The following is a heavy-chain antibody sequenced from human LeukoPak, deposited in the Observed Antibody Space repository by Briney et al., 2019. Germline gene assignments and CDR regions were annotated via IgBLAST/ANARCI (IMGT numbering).Heavy chain of an antibody. V-gene: IGHV4-38-2*02. CDR1: GYSISSGYY. D-gene: IGHD4-17*01. Sequence: SETLSLTCTVSGYSISSGYYWGWIRQPPGKGLEWIGSMYHSGSTYYNPSLKSRVTMSVDTSKNQFSLKLSSVTAADTAVYYCARDYGDYTHYYYYYMDVWGKGTTVTISS. CDR2: MYHSGST. J-gene: IGHJ6*03. CDR3: ARDYGDYTHYYYYYMDV.